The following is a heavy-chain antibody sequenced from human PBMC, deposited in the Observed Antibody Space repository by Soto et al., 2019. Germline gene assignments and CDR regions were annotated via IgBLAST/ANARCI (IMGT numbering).Heavy chain of an antibody. D-gene: IGHD3-16*01. V-gene: IGHV3-30*04. Sequence: QEILVESGGGVVQSGTSLRLSCAASGFTFSSFAMHWVRQAPGKGLEWVSVISFNGLSQFYAGSVRGRVTVSRDNSKNTLYLQLDSLRPDDTAVYSCARGGRGLRGAFDVWGQGTEVSVS. CDR1: GFTFSSFA. J-gene: IGHJ3*01. CDR2: ISFNGLSQ. CDR3: ARGGRGLRGAFDV.